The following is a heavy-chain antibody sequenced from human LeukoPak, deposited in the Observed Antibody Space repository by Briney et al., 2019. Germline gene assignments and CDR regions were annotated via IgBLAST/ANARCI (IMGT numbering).Heavy chain of an antibody. V-gene: IGHV3-30*04. CDR2: ISYDGSNK. J-gene: IGHJ4*02. CDR1: GFAFSSYA. D-gene: IGHD3-10*01. Sequence: GGSLRLSCAASGFAFSSYAMHWVRQAPGKGLEWVAVISYDGSNKYYADSVKGRFTISRDNSKNTLYLQMNSLRAEDTAVYYCARDRIAGFGELSRFDYWGQGTLVTVSS. CDR3: ARDRIAGFGELSRFDY.